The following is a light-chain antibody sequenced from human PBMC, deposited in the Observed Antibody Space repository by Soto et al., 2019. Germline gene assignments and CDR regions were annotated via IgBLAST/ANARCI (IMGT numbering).Light chain of an antibody. CDR3: QQLNSYPLT. V-gene: IGKV1-9*01. Sequence: DIQLTQAPSFMSASVGDRVTITCRASQSVANNFAWYQQKPGKAPNLLIYAASTLQGGVPSRFSGSGSGIEFTLTISSLQPEDFATYYCQQLNSYPLTFGGGTKVDIK. J-gene: IGKJ4*01. CDR2: AAS. CDR1: QSVANN.